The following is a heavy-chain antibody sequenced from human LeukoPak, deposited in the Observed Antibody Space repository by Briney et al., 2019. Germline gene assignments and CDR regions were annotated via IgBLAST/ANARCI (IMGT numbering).Heavy chain of an antibody. CDR3: ARRTSHDFLDF. J-gene: IGHJ4*02. V-gene: IGHV4-39*01. Sequence: SETLSLTCTVSGGSISSTGYYWGWIRQPPGNGLEWIGSLYYSGSTYYNPSFEGRVTISGDTSKNQFSLKLTSMTAADTAVYYCARRTSHDFLDFWGQGTLVTISS. CDR1: GGSISSTGYY. CDR2: LYYSGST. D-gene: IGHD2-21*02.